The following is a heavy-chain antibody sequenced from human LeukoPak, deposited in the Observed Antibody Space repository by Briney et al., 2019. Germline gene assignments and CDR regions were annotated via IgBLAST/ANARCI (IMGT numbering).Heavy chain of an antibody. J-gene: IGHJ3*02. CDR2: IIPIFGTA. V-gene: IGHV1-69*13. D-gene: IGHD3-10*01. CDR3: ASRLTDYGSGSYYRAFDI. Sequence: SVKVSCKASGGTFSSYAISWVRQAPGQGLEWMGGIIPIFGTANYAQKFQGRATITADESTSTAYMELSSLRSEDTAVYYCASRLTDYGSGSYYRAFDIWGQGTMVTVSS. CDR1: GGTFSSYA.